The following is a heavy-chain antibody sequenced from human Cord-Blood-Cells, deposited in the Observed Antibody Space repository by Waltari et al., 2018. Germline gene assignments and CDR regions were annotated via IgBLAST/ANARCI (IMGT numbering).Heavy chain of an antibody. CDR2: IYYSGRT. Sequence: QVQLQESGPGLVKPAETLALTCTVSGGSISSYYWSWIRQPPGKGLEWIGYIYYSGRTNYNPSLKSRVTISVDTSKNQFSRKLSSVTAADTAVYYCARDKEYQLLQGDNAFDIWGQGTMVTVSS. CDR3: ARDKEYQLLQGDNAFDI. J-gene: IGHJ3*02. D-gene: IGHD2-2*01. V-gene: IGHV4-59*01. CDR1: GGSISSYY.